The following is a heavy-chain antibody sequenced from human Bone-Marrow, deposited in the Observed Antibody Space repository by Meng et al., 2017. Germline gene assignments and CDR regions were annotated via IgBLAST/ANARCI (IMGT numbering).Heavy chain of an antibody. V-gene: IGHV3-53*01. CDR1: GFTVSSNY. D-gene: IGHD2-21*01. J-gene: IGHJ1*01. Sequence: GESLKISCAASGFTVSSNYMSWVRQAPGKGLEWVSVIYSGGSTYYADSVKGRFTISRDNAKRMLFLQMDSLRADDTAVYYCVRALNDDIGETFWGRGTLVTVSS. CDR2: IYSGGST. CDR3: VRALNDDIGETF.